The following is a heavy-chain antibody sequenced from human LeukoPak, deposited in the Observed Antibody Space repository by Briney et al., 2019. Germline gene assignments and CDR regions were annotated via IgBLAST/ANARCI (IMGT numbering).Heavy chain of an antibody. D-gene: IGHD2-2*01. J-gene: IGHJ4*02. CDR2: IRSKAYGGTT. V-gene: IGHV3-49*04. CDR3: TLARGCSSTSCYHYLDY. Sequence: GGSLRLSCTASGFTFGDYAMSWVRQAPGKGLEWVGFIRSKAYGGTTEYAASVKGRFTISRDDSKSIAYLQMNSLKTEDTAVYYCTLARGCSSTSCYHYLDYWGQGTLVTVSS. CDR1: GFTFGDYA.